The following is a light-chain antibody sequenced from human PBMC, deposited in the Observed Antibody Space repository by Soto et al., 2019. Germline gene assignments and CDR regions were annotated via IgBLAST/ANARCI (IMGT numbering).Light chain of an antibody. CDR2: GAS. J-gene: IGKJ2*01. V-gene: IGKV3-20*01. CDR1: QVIGSRY. Sequence: EIVMTQSPGTLSLSPRERATISCRASQVIGSRYLAWYHQKSGQAPRLLIYGASSRATGIPDRFSGSGSGTDFTLTISRLETEDFGVYYCQQFGSSIPHTFGQGKKLEIK. CDR3: QQFGSSIPHT.